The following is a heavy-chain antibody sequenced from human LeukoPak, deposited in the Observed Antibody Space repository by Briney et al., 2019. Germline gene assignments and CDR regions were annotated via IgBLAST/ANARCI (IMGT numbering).Heavy chain of an antibody. CDR2: ISSSSSYI. CDR1: GFTFSSYS. CDR3: ARDEAAYYDFWSGLGPNSFDY. V-gene: IGHV3-21*01. D-gene: IGHD3-3*01. Sequence: GGSLRLSCAASGFTFSSYSMNWVRQAPGKGLEWVSSISSSSSYIYYADSVKGRFTISRDNAKNSLYLQMNSLRAEDTAVYYCARDEAAYYDFWSGLGPNSFDYWGQGTLVTVSS. J-gene: IGHJ4*02.